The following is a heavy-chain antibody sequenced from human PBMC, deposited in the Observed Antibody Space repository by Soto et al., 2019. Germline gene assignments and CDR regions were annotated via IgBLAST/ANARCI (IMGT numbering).Heavy chain of an antibody. CDR1: GYTFTSYG. D-gene: IGHD3-10*01. J-gene: IGHJ3*02. V-gene: IGHV1-18*04. Sequence: ASVKLCCKASGYTFTSYGINWVRQAPGQGLEWMGWINTYNGNTNYPQKVQGRVTMTTDTSTSTAYMELKSLRSDDTAMYYCARDSITMVRVAWGRRLRDPFDICGQGTTVIVSS. CDR2: INTYNGNT. CDR3: ARDSITMVRVAWGRRLRDPFDI.